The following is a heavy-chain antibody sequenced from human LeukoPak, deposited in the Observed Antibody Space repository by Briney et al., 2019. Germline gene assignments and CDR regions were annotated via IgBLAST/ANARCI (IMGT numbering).Heavy chain of an antibody. J-gene: IGHJ3*02. CDR3: ARPWDGDYVYAFDI. CDR2: IYHSGST. Sequence: SETLSLTCAVSGYSISSGYYWGWIRHPPGKGLEWIGSIYHSGSTYYNPPLKSRVTISVATSKNQFSLKLSSVTAADTAGYYCARPWDGDYVYAFDIWGQGTMVTVSS. CDR1: GYSISSGYY. V-gene: IGHV4-38-2*01. D-gene: IGHD4-17*01.